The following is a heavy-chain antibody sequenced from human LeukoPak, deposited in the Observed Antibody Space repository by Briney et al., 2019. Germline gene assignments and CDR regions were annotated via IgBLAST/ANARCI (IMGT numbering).Heavy chain of an antibody. Sequence: PGGSLRLSCAASGFTFDDYTMHWFGQGPGKRREWVGLISWDRGSSTYYSDSVKGRFTISRDNSKNSLYLQMNSLRTEDTALYYCAKDRDSRGYYGDAFDIRGQGTMVTVSS. CDR1: GFTFDDYT. V-gene: IGHV3-43*01. CDR3: AKDRDSRGYYGDAFDI. J-gene: IGHJ3*02. D-gene: IGHD3-22*01. CDR2: ISWDRGSST.